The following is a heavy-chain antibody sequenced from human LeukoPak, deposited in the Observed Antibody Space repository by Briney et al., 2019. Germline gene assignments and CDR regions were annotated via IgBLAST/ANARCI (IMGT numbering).Heavy chain of an antibody. CDR3: ARGTDYYDSSGRFDY. Sequence: PGGSLRLSCAASGFTFSSYWMTWVRQAPGQGLEWVANIKQDGSEKYYVDSVKGRFTISRDNAKNSLYLQMNSMRAEDTAVYYCARGTDYYDSSGRFDYWGQGTLVTVSS. J-gene: IGHJ4*02. CDR2: IKQDGSEK. D-gene: IGHD3-22*01. CDR1: GFTFSSYW. V-gene: IGHV3-7*01.